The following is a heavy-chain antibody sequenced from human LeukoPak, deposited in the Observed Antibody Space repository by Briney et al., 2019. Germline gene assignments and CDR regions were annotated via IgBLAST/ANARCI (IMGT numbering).Heavy chain of an antibody. Sequence: SETLSLTCTVSGGSISSYYWSWIRQPPGKGLEWIGYIYYSGSTNYNPSLKSRVTISVDTSKNQFSLKLSSVTAADTAVYYCARRPPYGDYDLWGRGTLVTVSS. CDR1: GGSISSYY. CDR3: ARRPPYGDYDL. V-gene: IGHV4-59*08. D-gene: IGHD4-17*01. J-gene: IGHJ2*01. CDR2: IYYSGST.